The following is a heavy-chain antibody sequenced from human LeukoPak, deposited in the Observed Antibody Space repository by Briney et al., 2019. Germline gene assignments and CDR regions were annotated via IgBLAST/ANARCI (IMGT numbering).Heavy chain of an antibody. Sequence: GGSLRLSCAASGFTFSSYGMHWVRQAPGKGLEWVAFIRYDGSNKYYADSVKGRFTISRDNSKNTLYLQMKSLRAEDTAVYYCAKDMRVTMIVVAQMGFDYWGQGTLVTVSS. CDR2: IRYDGSNK. D-gene: IGHD3-22*01. CDR3: AKDMRVTMIVVAQMGFDY. V-gene: IGHV3-30*02. J-gene: IGHJ4*02. CDR1: GFTFSSYG.